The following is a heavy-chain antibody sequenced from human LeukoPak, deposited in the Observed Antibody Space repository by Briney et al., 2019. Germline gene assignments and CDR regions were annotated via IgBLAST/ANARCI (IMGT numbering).Heavy chain of an antibody. Sequence: SETLSLTCTVSGGSISGYYWSWLRQPPGKGLEWIGYIYYSGSTNYNPSLKSRVTISVDTSKNQFSLRLSSVTAADTAVYYCARESRGWYYFDYWGQGTLVTVSS. V-gene: IGHV4-59*12. CDR3: ARESRGWYYFDY. CDR2: IYYSGST. CDR1: GGSISGYY. D-gene: IGHD6-19*01. J-gene: IGHJ4*02.